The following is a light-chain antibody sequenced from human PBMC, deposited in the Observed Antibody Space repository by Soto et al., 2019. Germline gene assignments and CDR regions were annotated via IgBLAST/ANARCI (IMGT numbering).Light chain of an antibody. CDR3: QQYDDSMT. CDR2: RTS. J-gene: IGKJ1*01. Sequence: EIVFTHSPATLSLSPGERATLSCRASQSVSSYLAWYQQKPGQAPRLLIYRTSNRATGIPDRFSGSGSGTDFTLTISRLEPEDFAVYHCQQYDDSMTFGQGTKVDIK. CDR1: QSVSSY. V-gene: IGKV3-20*01.